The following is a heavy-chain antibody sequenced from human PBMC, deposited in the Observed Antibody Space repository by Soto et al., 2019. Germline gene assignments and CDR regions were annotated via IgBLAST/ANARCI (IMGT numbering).Heavy chain of an antibody. CDR2: IYPGDSDT. Sequence: GESLKISCKGSGYSFTSYWIGWVRQMPGKGLEWMGIIYPGDSDTRYSPSFQGQVTISADKSISTAYLQWSSLKASDTAMYYCARVRDYDFWSGYYPSHYYYYGMDVWAKGPRSPSP. CDR1: GYSFTSYW. V-gene: IGHV5-51*01. J-gene: IGHJ6*02. D-gene: IGHD3-3*01. CDR3: ARVRDYDFWSGYYPSHYYYYGMDV.